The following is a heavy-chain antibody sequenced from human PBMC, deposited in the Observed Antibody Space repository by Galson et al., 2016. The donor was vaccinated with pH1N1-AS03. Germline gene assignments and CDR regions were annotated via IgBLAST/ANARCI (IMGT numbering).Heavy chain of an antibody. CDR1: GFTFSIYG. V-gene: IGHV3-30*18. CDR3: AKDHNSQSVYGSGRTWGMDV. J-gene: IGHJ6*02. D-gene: IGHD3-10*01. CDR2: ISYDGDYQ. Sequence: SLRLSCAASGFTFSIYGLHWVRQAPGKGLEWVALISYDGDYQYYAESVKGRFTISRDNSKNTLYLQMNSLRAEDSAVYYCAKDHNSQSVYGSGRTWGMDVWGQGTTVTVSS.